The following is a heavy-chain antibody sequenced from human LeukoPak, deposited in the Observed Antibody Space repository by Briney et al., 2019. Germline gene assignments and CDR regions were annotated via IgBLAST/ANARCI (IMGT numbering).Heavy chain of an antibody. CDR3: ARGVAAAGTRDDY. D-gene: IGHD6-13*01. J-gene: IGHJ4*02. CDR2: ISGYNGNT. CDR1: GYTLTIYG. Sequence: ASVKVSCKASGYTLTIYGIAWVRQAPGQGLEWMGWISGYNGNTNYAQKLQGRVTMTTDTSTSTAYMELRSLRSDDTAVYYCARGVAAAGTRDDYWGQGTLVTVSS. V-gene: IGHV1-18*01.